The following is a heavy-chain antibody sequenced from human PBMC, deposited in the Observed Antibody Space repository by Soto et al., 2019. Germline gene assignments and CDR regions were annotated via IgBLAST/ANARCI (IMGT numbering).Heavy chain of an antibody. CDR1: GYTFPRYY. CDR3: ARVNPYPGYNWFDP. Sequence: ASVKVSCKASGYTFPRYYMHWVRQAPGQGLEWMGTINPSDGSTAYAQNFQGRVTMTRDTSTSSVYMELSSLTSEDTAVYYCARVNPYPGYNWFDPWGQGTLVTVSS. CDR2: INPSDGST. J-gene: IGHJ5*02. V-gene: IGHV1-46*01.